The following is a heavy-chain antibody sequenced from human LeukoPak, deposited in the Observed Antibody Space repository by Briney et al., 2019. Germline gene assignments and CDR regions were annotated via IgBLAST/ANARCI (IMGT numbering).Heavy chain of an antibody. CDR2: IRYDKNND. J-gene: IGHJ4*02. Sequence: GGSLRLSCAASGFSFSSYGMHWVRQAPGKGLEWVAFIRYDKNNDYYADSVRGRFTISRDNSKNTLYLQMNSLRAEDTAVYYCGRGHWGLDSWGQGTLVTVSS. D-gene: IGHD7-27*01. CDR3: GRGHWGLDS. V-gene: IGHV3-30*02. CDR1: GFSFSSYG.